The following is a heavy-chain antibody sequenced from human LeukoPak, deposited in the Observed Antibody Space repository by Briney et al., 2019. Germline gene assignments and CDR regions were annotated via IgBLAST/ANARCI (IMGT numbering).Heavy chain of an antibody. V-gene: IGHV4-61*02. CDR2: IYTSGST. CDR3: ARFALRFRDPFDI. Sequence: SQTLSLTCTVSGGSLSSGSYYGSWTRQPAGKGLEWIGRIYTSGSTNYNPSLKSRVNISVDTSKNQSSLKLSSVTAADTAVYYCARFALRFRDPFDIWGQGTMVTVSS. J-gene: IGHJ3*02. CDR1: GGSLSSGSYY. D-gene: IGHD3-3*01.